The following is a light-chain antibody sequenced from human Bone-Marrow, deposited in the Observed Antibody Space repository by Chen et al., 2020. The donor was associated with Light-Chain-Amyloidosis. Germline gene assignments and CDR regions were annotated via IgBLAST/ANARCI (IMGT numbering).Light chain of an antibody. Sequence: QSVLTQPPSASGTPGQRVTISRSGRSSNIGSNYVYWYQQLPGTAPKLLIYTNDQRPSGVPERFSGSKSGTSASLAISGLRSEDEADYYCAAGDDSRSGHVVFGGGTKVTVL. J-gene: IGLJ2*01. V-gene: IGLV1-47*01. CDR2: TND. CDR3: AAGDDSRSGHVV. CDR1: SSNIGSNY.